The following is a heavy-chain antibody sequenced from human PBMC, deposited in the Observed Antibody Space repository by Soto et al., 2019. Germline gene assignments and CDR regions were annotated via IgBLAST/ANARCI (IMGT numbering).Heavy chain of an antibody. CDR3: AISTGGFGGLFVVPSDY. CDR1: GFTYESYA. Sequence: EVQLLESGGGLVQPGGSLRLSCAASGFTYESYAMSWVRQAPGKGLEWVSGINSGGTVAHYADSVKGRFAISRDNSKNTLSLEMNSLRADETGLYYCAISTGGFGGLFVVPSDYWGQGTLVTVSS. J-gene: IGHJ4*02. D-gene: IGHD3-16*02. V-gene: IGHV3-23*01. CDR2: INSGGTVA.